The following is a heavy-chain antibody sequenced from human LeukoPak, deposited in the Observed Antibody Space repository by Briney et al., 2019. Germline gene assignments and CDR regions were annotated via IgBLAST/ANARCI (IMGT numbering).Heavy chain of an antibody. CDR3: AGTMVVTPDYFDY. CDR1: GGSFSGYY. V-gene: IGHV4-34*01. J-gene: IGHJ4*02. D-gene: IGHD4-23*01. CDR2: INHSGST. Sequence: SETLSLTCAVYGGSFSGYYWSWIRQPPGKGLEWIGEINHSGSTNYNPSLKSRVTISVDTSKNQFSLKLSSVTAAATAVYYCAGTMVVTPDYFDYWGQGTLVTVSS.